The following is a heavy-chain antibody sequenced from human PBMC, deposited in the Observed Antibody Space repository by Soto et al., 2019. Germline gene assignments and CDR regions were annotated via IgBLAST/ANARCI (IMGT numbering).Heavy chain of an antibody. D-gene: IGHD6-6*01. CDR3: ARGIAARSISFYYYYYGMDV. J-gene: IGHJ6*02. CDR2: ISAYNGNT. V-gene: IGHV1-18*01. Sequence: ASVKVSCKASGYTFTSYGIGCVRQAPGQGLEWMGWISAYNGNTNYAQKLQGRVTMTTDTSTSTAYMELRSLRSDDTAVYYCARGIAARSISFYYYYYGMDVWGQGTTVTVSS. CDR1: GYTFTSYG.